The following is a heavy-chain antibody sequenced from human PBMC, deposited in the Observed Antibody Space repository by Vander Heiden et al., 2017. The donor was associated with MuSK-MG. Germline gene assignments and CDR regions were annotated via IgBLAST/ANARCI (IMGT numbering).Heavy chain of an antibody. V-gene: IGHV4-34*01. Sequence: QVQLQQWGAGLLKPSETLSLTCAVYGGSFSGYYWSWIRQPPGKGLEWIGEINHSGSTKYNPSLKSRVTISVDTSKNQFSLKLSSVTAADTAVYYCARDIYYYYYYGMDVWGQGTTVTVSS. CDR2: INHSGST. CDR3: ARDIYYYYYYGMDV. CDR1: GGSFSGYY. J-gene: IGHJ6*02. D-gene: IGHD2-21*01.